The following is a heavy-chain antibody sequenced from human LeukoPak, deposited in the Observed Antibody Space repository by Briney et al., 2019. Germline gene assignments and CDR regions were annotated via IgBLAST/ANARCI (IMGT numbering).Heavy chain of an antibody. CDR3: ARAGGWYFDL. CDR1: GGSISSYY. Sequence: PSETLSLTWTVSGGSISSYYWSWIRQPPGKGLEWIGYIYYSGSTNYNPSLKSRVTISVDTSKNQFSLKLSSVTAADTAVYYCARAGGWYFDLWGRGTLVTVSS. D-gene: IGHD3-16*01. J-gene: IGHJ2*01. V-gene: IGHV4-59*01. CDR2: IYYSGST.